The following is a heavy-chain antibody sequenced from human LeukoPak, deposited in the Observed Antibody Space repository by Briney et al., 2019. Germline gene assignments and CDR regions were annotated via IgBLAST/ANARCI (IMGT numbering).Heavy chain of an antibody. D-gene: IGHD1-1*01. CDR1: GFTFSSYS. CDR2: ISSSSSTI. CDR3: ARDVTNWNDPPYFDY. V-gene: IGHV3-48*01. Sequence: GGSLRLSCAASGFTFSSYSMNWVRQAPGKGLEWVSYISSSSSTIYYADSVKGRFIISRDNAKNSLYLQMNSLRAEDTAVYYCARDVTNWNDPPYFDYWGQGTLVTVSS. J-gene: IGHJ4*02.